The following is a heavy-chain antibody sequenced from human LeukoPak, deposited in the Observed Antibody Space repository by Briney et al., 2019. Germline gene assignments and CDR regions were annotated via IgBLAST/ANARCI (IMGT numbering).Heavy chain of an antibody. CDR2: IKQDGSER. Sequence: GGVLSLSCAASGFTFSNYWVSWFRQAPGQGLEWVASIKQDGSERYYVDSVKGRFTISRDNAKNSLFLQLSSLRVEDTAVYYCARGSMHIYHLYTDYWGQGALVTVSS. CDR1: GFTFSNYW. CDR3: ARGSMHIYHLYTDY. V-gene: IGHV3-7*01. J-gene: IGHJ4*02. D-gene: IGHD3-16*02.